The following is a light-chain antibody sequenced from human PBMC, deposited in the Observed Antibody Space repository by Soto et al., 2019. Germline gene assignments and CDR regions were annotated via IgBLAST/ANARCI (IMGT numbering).Light chain of an antibody. CDR2: GAS. J-gene: IGKJ2*01. CDR1: QSVSSSY. V-gene: IGKV3-20*01. CDR3: QQYGSSSMYT. Sequence: EIVLTQPPGTLSLSPGERATLSCRASQSVSSSYLAWYQQKPGQAPRLLIYGASSRATGIPDRFSGSGSGTDFTLTISRLEPEDFAVYYCQQYGSSSMYTFGQGTKLEIK.